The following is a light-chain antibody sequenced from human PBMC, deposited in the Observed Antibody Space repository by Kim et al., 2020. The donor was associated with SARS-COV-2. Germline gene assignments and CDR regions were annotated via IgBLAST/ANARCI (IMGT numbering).Light chain of an antibody. V-gene: IGLV3-1*01. J-gene: IGLJ1*01. CDR1: KLGDKY. CDR3: QAWDSSTGV. CDR2: QDN. Sequence: YELTQPPSVFVSPRQTASITCSGDKLGDKYISWYQQKPGQSPVLVIYQDNKRPSGIPERFSGSNSGHTATLTISGTQAMDEADYYCQAWDSSTGVFGTGTKVTVL.